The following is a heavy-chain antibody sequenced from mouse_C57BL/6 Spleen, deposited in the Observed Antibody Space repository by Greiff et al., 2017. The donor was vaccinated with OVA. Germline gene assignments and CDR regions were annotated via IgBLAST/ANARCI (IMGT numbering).Heavy chain of an antibody. CDR3: ARWGDGYYVAWCAY. CDR2: IDPSDSYT. D-gene: IGHD2-3*01. Sequence: VQLQQPGAELVMPGASVKLSCKASGYTFTSYWMHWVKQRPGQGLEWIGEIDPSDSYTNYNQKFKGKSTLTVDKSSSTAYMQLSSLTSEDSAVYYCARWGDGYYVAWCAYWGQGTLVTVSA. J-gene: IGHJ3*01. V-gene: IGHV1-69*01. CDR1: GYTFTSYW.